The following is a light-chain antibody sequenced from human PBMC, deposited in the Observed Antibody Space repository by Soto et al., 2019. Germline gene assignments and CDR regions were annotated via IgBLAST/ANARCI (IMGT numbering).Light chain of an antibody. CDR3: HQSYSAPWT. Sequence: DIQVTQSPSSLSASVGDRVTITCRASQSISSYLNWYRQKPGRAPNLLIYAASNLQSGVPSRFSGSGSGTDFTLTISSLQPGDFAIYYCHQSYSAPWTFGQGTKVEIK. CDR2: AAS. V-gene: IGKV1-39*01. J-gene: IGKJ1*01. CDR1: QSISSY.